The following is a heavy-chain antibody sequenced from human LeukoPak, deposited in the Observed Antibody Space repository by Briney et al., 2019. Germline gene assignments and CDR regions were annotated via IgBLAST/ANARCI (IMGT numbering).Heavy chain of an antibody. CDR2: INPNSGGT. CDR3: ARGYSSSWYGGGYYFDY. V-gene: IGHV1-2*02. J-gene: IGHJ4*02. D-gene: IGHD6-13*01. Sequence: ASVKVSCKASGYTFTDYYMHWVRQAPGQGLEWMGWINPNSGGTSYAQKFQGRVTMTRDTSISTAYMELSRLTPDDTAVYYCARGYSSSWYGGGYYFDYWGQGTLVTVSS. CDR1: GYTFTDYY.